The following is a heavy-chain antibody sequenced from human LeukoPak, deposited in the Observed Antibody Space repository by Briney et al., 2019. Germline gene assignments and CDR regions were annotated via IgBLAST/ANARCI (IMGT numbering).Heavy chain of an antibody. D-gene: IGHD3-22*01. J-gene: IGHJ5*02. V-gene: IGHV1-2*02. CDR2: INPNSGGT. CDR1: GYTFTGYY. CDR3: ARISYYYDSSGYRSWFDP. Sequence: GASVKVSCKASGYTFTGYYMHWVRQAPGQGLEWMGWINPNSGGTNYAQKFQGRVTMTRDTSISTAYMELSRLRSDDTAVYYCARISYYYDSSGYRSWFDPWGQGTLVTVSS.